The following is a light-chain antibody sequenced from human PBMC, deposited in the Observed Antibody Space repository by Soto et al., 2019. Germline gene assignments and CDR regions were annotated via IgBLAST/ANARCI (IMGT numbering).Light chain of an antibody. J-gene: IGLJ1*01. CDR3: SSYISSDTRV. CDR2: EVT. V-gene: IGLV2-14*01. CDR1: SSDVGGYNF. Sequence: QSALTQPASVSGSPGQSITISCTGTSSDVGGYNFVSWYQQHPGKAPKLIIYEVTNRPAGFSNRFSGSKSGNTASLTISGLQAEDEADYYCSSYISSDTRVFGTGTKLTVL.